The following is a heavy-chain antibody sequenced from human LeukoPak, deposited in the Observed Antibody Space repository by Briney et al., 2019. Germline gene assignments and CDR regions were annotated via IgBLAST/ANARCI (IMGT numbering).Heavy chain of an antibody. Sequence: PGRSLRLSCAASGFTFSSYAMYWVRQAPGKGLEWVAVISYDGSNKYYADSVKGRFTISRDNSKNTLYLQMNSLRAEDTAVYYCARKRSSAVVDAFDIWGQGTMVTVSS. J-gene: IGHJ3*02. CDR3: ARKRSSAVVDAFDI. V-gene: IGHV3-30-3*01. CDR1: GFTFSSYA. D-gene: IGHD6-19*01. CDR2: ISYDGSNK.